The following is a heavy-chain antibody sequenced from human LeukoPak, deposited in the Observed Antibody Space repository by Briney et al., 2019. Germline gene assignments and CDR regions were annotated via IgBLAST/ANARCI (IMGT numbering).Heavy chain of an antibody. CDR3: ARRAGAYSHPYDY. D-gene: IGHD4/OR15-4a*01. J-gene: IGHJ4*02. CDR2: IFSST. CDR1: GFTVSSNS. V-gene: IGHV3-53*01. Sequence: GGSLRLSCTISGFTVSSNSMSWVRQAPGKGLEWVSFIFSSTHYSDSVKGRFTISRDNSKNTLYLQMNSLRAEDTAVYYCARRAGAYSHPYDYWGQGTLVTVSS.